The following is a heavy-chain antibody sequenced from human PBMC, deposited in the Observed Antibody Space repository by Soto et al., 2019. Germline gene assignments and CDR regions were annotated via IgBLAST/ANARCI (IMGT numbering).Heavy chain of an antibody. D-gene: IGHD6-19*01. CDR3: ARSAGWYEVLS. Sequence: QVQLQESGPGLVKPSGTLSLTCAVSGDAVSSPYSWSWVRQHPGKGLEWIGEVCHTGTTSYNRSLRRRVTISMDKSNKQFSLDMSSVTAADTAVYYCARSAGWYEVLSWGPGTLVIVSS. CDR1: GDAVSSPYS. J-gene: IGHJ5*02. V-gene: IGHV4-4*02. CDR2: VCHTGTT.